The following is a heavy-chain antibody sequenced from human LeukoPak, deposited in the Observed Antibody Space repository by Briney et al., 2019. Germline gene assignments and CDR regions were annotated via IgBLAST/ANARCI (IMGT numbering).Heavy chain of an antibody. J-gene: IGHJ4*02. V-gene: IGHV3-33*08. CDR2: IWYGGSNK. D-gene: IGHD3-3*01. CDR1: GFTFSSYG. Sequence: GRSLRLSCAASGFTFSSYGMHWVRQAPGKGLEWVAVIWYGGSNKYYADSVKGRFTISRDNSKNTLYLQMNSLRAEDTAVYYCARESRDRFLEWLPLDYWGQGTLVTVSP. CDR3: ARESRDRFLEWLPLDY.